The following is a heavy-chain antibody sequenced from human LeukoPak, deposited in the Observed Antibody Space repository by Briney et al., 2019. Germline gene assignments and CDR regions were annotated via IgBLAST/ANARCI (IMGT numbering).Heavy chain of an antibody. D-gene: IGHD1-26*01. CDR1: GGSISSYY. Sequence: SETLSLTCAVSGGSISSYYWSWIRQPPGKGLEWIGYIYYSGSTNYNPSLKSRVTISVDTSKNQFSLKLSSVTAADTAVYYCARDGREGSGSYAYYWGQGTLVTVSS. J-gene: IGHJ4*02. CDR2: IYYSGST. V-gene: IGHV4-59*01. CDR3: ARDGREGSGSYAYY.